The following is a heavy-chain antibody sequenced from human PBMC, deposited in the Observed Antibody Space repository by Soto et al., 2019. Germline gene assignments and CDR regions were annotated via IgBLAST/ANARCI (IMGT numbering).Heavy chain of an antibody. CDR1: WVSVSSNTAT. J-gene: IGHJ4*02. CDR2: TYYRSNWNF. Sequence: SQTLSLTFFISWVSVSSNTATWNCVRQSPSRGLEWLGRTYYRSNWNFDYALSVKSRITINPDTSKNQFSLQLNSLTPEDTAVYYCAGELDIHHGLGYWGPGTSVTVSS. CDR3: AGELDIHHGLGY. V-gene: IGHV6-1*01. D-gene: IGHD6-19*01.